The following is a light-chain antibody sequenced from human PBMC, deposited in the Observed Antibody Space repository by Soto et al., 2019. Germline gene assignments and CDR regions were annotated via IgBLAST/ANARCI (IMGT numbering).Light chain of an antibody. CDR1: QSISSW. J-gene: IGKJ1*01. V-gene: IGKV1-5*01. CDR2: DAS. Sequence: DIQMTQSPATLSASVGDRVTITCRASQSISSWLAWYQQEPGKAPKLLIYDASSLESGVPSRFSGIGCLQGLSVSINSLQPEDFGTYYCQHYNNYQWTVGQGTKVDIK. CDR3: QHYNNYQWT.